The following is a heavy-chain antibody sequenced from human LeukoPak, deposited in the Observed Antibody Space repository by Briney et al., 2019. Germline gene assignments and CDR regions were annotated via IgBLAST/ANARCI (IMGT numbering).Heavy chain of an antibody. Sequence: GASVKVSCKASGYSFTTDDINWLRQATGQGLEWLGWMNPHSGTTGYAQKFQGRLTITRDTSMNTAYMELSSLRSEDTAVYYCARAAPGYSNRQNWFDPWGQGTLVTVSS. D-gene: IGHD5-12*01. CDR3: ARAAPGYSNRQNWFDP. J-gene: IGHJ5*02. V-gene: IGHV1-8*03. CDR1: GYSFTTDD. CDR2: MNPHSGTT.